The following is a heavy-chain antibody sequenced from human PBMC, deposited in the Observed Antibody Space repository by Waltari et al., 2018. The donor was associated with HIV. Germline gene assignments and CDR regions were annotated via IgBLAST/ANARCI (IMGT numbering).Heavy chain of an antibody. CDR1: GGSISSSNW. D-gene: IGHD1-26*01. V-gene: IGHV4-4*02. CDR2: IYHSATT. Sequence: QVQLQESGPGLVKPSGTLSLTCAVSGGSISSSNWWSWVRQPPGKGLEWIVEIYHSATTNYNPSLKSLVTISVDKSKNQFSLKLSSVTAADTAVYYCARADVGRGWTNGTDAFDIWGQGTMVTVSS. J-gene: IGHJ3*02. CDR3: ARADVGRGWTNGTDAFDI.